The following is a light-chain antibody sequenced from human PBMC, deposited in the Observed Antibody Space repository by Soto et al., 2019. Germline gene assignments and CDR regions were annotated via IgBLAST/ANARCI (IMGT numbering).Light chain of an antibody. CDR3: AAWDDSLSGVV. CDR1: SSNIGSNY. J-gene: IGLJ2*01. CDR2: RNN. V-gene: IGLV1-47*01. Sequence: QSVLTQPPSASGTPGQRVTISCSGSSSNIGSNYVYWYQQLPGTAPKLLIYRNNQRPSGVPDRFSGSKSGTSASLXISGLXXEDEADYYCAAWDDSLSGVVFGGGTQLTVL.